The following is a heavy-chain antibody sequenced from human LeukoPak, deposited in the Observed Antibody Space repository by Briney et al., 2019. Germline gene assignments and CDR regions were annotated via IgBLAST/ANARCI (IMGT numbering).Heavy chain of an antibody. J-gene: IGHJ4*02. CDR3: ARHRDCSTTTCSVKWGFDY. Sequence: PSETLSLTCTVSGDSISSYNYFWGWIRQPPGKGLEWIGTIYYTGTTFYNPSLNSRVTISVARSKNQFSLRLSSVTAADTAAYYCARHRDCSTTTCSVKWGFDYWGQGTLVTVSS. V-gene: IGHV4-39*01. CDR1: GDSISSYNYF. D-gene: IGHD2-2*01. CDR2: IYYTGTT.